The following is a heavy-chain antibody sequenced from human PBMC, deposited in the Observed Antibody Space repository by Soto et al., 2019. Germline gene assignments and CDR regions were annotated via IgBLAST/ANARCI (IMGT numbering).Heavy chain of an antibody. Sequence: QVQLVESGGGVVQPGRSLRLSCAASGFTFSSYGMHWVRQAPGKGLEWVAVIWYDGSNKYYADSVKGRFTISRDNSKNTLYLQMNSLRAEDTAVYYCARDQQYYDSVWGGLDYWGQGTLVTVSS. CDR2: IWYDGSNK. D-gene: IGHD3-16*01. V-gene: IGHV3-33*01. J-gene: IGHJ4*02. CDR1: GFTFSSYG. CDR3: ARDQQYYDSVWGGLDY.